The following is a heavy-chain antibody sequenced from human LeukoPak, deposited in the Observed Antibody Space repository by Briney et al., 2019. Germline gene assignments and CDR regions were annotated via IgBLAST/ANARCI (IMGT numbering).Heavy chain of an antibody. CDR3: ARVLVSSIKTYSSGSSLGY. V-gene: IGHV3-30-3*01. CDR2: ISYDGSNK. Sequence: GRSLRLSCAASGFTFSSYAMHWVRRAPGKGLEWVAVISYDGSNKYYADSVKGRFTISRDNSKNTLYLQMNSLRAEDTAVYYCARVLVSSIKTYSSGSSLGYWGQGTLVTVSS. J-gene: IGHJ4*02. D-gene: IGHD6-19*01. CDR1: GFTFSSYA.